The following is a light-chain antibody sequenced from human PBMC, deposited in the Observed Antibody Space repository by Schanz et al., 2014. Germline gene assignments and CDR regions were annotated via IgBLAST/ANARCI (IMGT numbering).Light chain of an antibody. V-gene: IGKV4-1*01. CDR1: QSLLYNSNNKNY. J-gene: IGKJ4*01. Sequence: DIVMTQSPDSLAVSLGERATINCKSNQSLLYNSNNKNYLAWYQQKPGQPPKLLFYWASTRESGVPDRFSGSGSGTDFTLTISSLQAEDVAVYYCQQYYSIPLTFGGGTKVEIK. CDR2: WAS. CDR3: QQYYSIPLT.